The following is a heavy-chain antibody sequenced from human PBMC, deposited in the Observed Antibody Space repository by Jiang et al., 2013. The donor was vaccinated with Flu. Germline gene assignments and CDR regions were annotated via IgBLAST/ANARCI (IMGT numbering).Heavy chain of an antibody. CDR3: ARPKGPEDYYYGMDV. CDR1: GYSFTSYW. CDR2: IYPGDSDT. V-gene: IGHV5-51*03. J-gene: IGHJ6*02. Sequence: AEVKKPGESLKISCKGSGYSFTSYWIGWVRQMPGKGLEWMGIIYPGDSDTRYSPSFQGQVTISADKSISTAYLQWSSLKASDTAMYYCARPKGPEDYYYGMDVWGQGTTVTVSS.